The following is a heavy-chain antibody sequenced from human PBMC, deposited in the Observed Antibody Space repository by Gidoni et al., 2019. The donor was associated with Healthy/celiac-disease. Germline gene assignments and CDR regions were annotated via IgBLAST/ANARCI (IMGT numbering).Heavy chain of an antibody. D-gene: IGHD3-9*01. CDR1: GFTLSSYA. CDR2: ISYDVSNK. Sequence: QVQLVESGGGVVQPGRSLRLSCAASGFTLSSYAMHWVRQAPVKGLEWVAFISYDVSNKYYADSVKCRFTISRDNSKNTLYLQMNSLRAEDTAVYYCARDYDILTGYPYYWGQGTLVTVSS. V-gene: IGHV3-30-3*01. J-gene: IGHJ4*02. CDR3: ARDYDILTGYPYY.